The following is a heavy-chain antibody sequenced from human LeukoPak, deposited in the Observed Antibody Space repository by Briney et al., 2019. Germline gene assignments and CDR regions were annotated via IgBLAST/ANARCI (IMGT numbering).Heavy chain of an antibody. CDR3: ARVPYYDSSGYPYYFDY. Sequence: ASVKVSCKASGGTFSSYAISWVRQAPGQGIEWMGGIIPIFGTANYAQKFQGRVTITADESTSTAYMELSSLRSEDTAVYYCARVPYYDSSGYPYYFDYWGQGTLVTVSS. D-gene: IGHD3-22*01. CDR1: GGTFSSYA. CDR2: IIPIFGTA. V-gene: IGHV1-69*13. J-gene: IGHJ4*02.